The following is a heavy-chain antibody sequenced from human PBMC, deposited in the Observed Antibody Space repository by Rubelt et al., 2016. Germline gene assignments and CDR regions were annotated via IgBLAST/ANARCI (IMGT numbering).Heavy chain of an antibody. CDR3: ARLGPGSTSHAFDI. Sequence: QVQLQESAPGLVKPSQTLSLTCTVSGGSISSGGYYWTWIRQHPGKGLEWIGYICYSGSTYYNPSLKSRVTISVDTSKNQFSLKLSSVTAADTALYYCARLGPGSTSHAFDIWGQGTMVTVSS. J-gene: IGHJ3*02. CDR1: GGSISSGGYY. V-gene: IGHV4-31*03. D-gene: IGHD3-10*01. CDR2: ICYSGST.